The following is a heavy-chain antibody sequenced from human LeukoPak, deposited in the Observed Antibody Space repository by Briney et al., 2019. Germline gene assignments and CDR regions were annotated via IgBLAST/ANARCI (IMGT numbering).Heavy chain of an antibody. CDR1: GFIFRNYA. D-gene: IGHD3-9*01. Sequence: PGASLRLSCAASGFIFRNYAMSWVRLAPGKGLEWVSAITGSGDTTYYADSVKGRFTISRDNSKSTLYVEMNTLRAEDTAVYYCAKWGDYDILTGYYVSDFWGQGTLVTVSS. V-gene: IGHV3-23*01. J-gene: IGHJ4*02. CDR2: ITGSGDTT. CDR3: AKWGDYDILTGYYVSDF.